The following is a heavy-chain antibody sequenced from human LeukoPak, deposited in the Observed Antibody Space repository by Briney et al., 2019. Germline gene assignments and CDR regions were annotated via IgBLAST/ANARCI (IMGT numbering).Heavy chain of an antibody. CDR1: GGSINSYY. CDR3: ARVPGYDILAGYLFDY. CDR2: IYYSGST. J-gene: IGHJ4*02. D-gene: IGHD3-9*01. Sequence: SETLSLTCTLSGGSINSYYWSWIRQPPGNGLEWIGYIYYSGSTNYNPSLKSRVTISVDTSKNQFSLKLSSVTAADTAVYYCARVPGYDILAGYLFDYWGQGTLVTVSS. V-gene: IGHV4-59*01.